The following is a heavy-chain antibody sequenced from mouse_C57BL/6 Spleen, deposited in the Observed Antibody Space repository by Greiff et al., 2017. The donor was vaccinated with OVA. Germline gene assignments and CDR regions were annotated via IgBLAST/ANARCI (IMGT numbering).Heavy chain of an antibody. D-gene: IGHD3-2*02. CDR3: ARGRSSSGYFDY. J-gene: IGHJ2*01. CDR2: IRNKANGYTT. CDR1: GFTFTDYY. V-gene: IGHV7-3*01. Sequence: EVQLVESGGGLVQPGGSLSLSCAASGFTFTDYYMSWVRQPPGKALEWLGFIRNKANGYTTEYSASVKGRFTISRDNSQSILYLQMNALRAEDSATYYCARGRSSSGYFDYWGQGTTLTVSS.